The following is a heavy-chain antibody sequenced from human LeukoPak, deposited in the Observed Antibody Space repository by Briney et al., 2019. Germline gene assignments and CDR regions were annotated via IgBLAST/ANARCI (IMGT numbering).Heavy chain of an antibody. Sequence: SETLSLTCAVSGGSISSGGYSWSWIRQPPGKGLEWIGYSYHSGSTYYNPSPKSRVTISVDRSKNHFSLRLSSVAAADTAVYYCAREAPYYYDSSGYSSSYWYFDLWGRGTLVTVSS. CDR2: SYHSGST. CDR3: AREAPYYYDSSGYSSSYWYFDL. J-gene: IGHJ2*01. V-gene: IGHV4-30-2*01. D-gene: IGHD3-22*01. CDR1: GGSISSGGYS.